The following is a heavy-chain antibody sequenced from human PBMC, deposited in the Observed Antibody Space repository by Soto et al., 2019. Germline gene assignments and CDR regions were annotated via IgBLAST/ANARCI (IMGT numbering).Heavy chain of an antibody. Sequence: QVQLVQSGAEVKKPGSSVKVSCKASGGTFSSYAISWVRQAPGQGLEWMGGIIPIVGTANYAQKFQGRVTLTAEKSASTAYMELSSLRSEDAAVYYCASRFYDSSGYGDYWGQGTLVTVSS. J-gene: IGHJ4*02. V-gene: IGHV1-69*14. CDR2: IIPIVGTA. CDR3: ASRFYDSSGYGDY. D-gene: IGHD3-22*01. CDR1: GGTFSSYA.